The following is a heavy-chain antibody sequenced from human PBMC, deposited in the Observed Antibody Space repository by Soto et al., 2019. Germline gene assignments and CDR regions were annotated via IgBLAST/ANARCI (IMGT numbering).Heavy chain of an antibody. J-gene: IGHJ6*02. CDR3: ARPGLYSSNPPYYDYGMDV. V-gene: IGHV3-30-3*01. D-gene: IGHD6-13*01. CDR1: GFTFSSYP. CDR2: ISYDGTNE. Sequence: QVQLVESGGGVVQPGRSLRLSCAASGFTFSSYPMDWVRQAPGKGLEWVAVISYDGTNEHYADSVKGRFTISRDNSKNTLYLQTNSQRGEDTAVYYCARPGLYSSNPPYYDYGMDVWGQGTAVTVSS.